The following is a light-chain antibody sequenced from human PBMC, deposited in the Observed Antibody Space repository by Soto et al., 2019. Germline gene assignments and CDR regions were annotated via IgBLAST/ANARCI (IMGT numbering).Light chain of an antibody. Sequence: EIVMTQSPATLSVSPGERATFSCRASQSVSRNLAWYQQKPGQAPRLLIYGASNRATGIPDRFSGSGSGTDFTLTISRLEPEDFAVYYCQQYGSSGTFGQGTKVDIK. CDR1: QSVSRN. CDR3: QQYGSSGT. CDR2: GAS. J-gene: IGKJ1*01. V-gene: IGKV3-20*01.